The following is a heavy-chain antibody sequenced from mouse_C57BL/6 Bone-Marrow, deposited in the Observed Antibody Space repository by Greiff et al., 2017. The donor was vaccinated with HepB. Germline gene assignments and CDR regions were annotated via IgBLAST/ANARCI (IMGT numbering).Heavy chain of an antibody. CDR2: INPSSGYT. J-gene: IGHJ2*01. Sequence: QVQLQQSGAELARPGASVKMSCKASGYTFTSYTMHWVKQRPGQGLEWIGYINPSSGYTKYNQKFKDKATLTADKSSSTAYMQLSSLTSEDSAVYYCANYGSSGEFDYWGQGTTLTVSS. CDR3: ANYGSSGEFDY. V-gene: IGHV1-4*01. CDR1: GYTFTSYT. D-gene: IGHD1-1*01.